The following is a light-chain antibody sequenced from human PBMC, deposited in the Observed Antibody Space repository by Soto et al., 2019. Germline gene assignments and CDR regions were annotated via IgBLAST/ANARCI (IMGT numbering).Light chain of an antibody. CDR2: DVS. CDR1: SSDVGGYNY. Sequence: QSALTQPASVSAAPGQSITISCTGTSSDVGGYNYVSWYQHQPVKAPKLMIFDVSNRPSGVSNRFSGSKSVNTASLTISGLQPEDEADYYCSSYTTSNTRQIVFGTGTKMTVL. J-gene: IGLJ1*01. CDR3: SSYTTSNTRQIV. V-gene: IGLV2-14*03.